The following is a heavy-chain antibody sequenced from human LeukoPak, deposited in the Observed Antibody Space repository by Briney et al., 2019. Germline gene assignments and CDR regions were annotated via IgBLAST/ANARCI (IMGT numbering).Heavy chain of an antibody. D-gene: IGHD3-3*01. CDR3: ARDPLRFYGMDV. CDR2: IYYSGST. V-gene: IGHV4-59*01. Sequence: SETLSLTCTVSGGSISSYYWSWIRQPPGKGLEWIGYIYYSGSTNYNPSLKSRVTISVDTSKNQFSLKLSSVTAADTAVYYCARDPLRFYGMDVRGQGTTVTVSS. J-gene: IGHJ6*02. CDR1: GGSISSYY.